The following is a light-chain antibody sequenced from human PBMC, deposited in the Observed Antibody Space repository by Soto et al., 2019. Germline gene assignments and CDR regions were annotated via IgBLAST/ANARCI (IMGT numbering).Light chain of an antibody. V-gene: IGKV1-9*01. CDR1: QGLSSD. CDR2: AAS. Sequence: DIQLTQSPSFLSASVGDRVTITCRASQGLSSDLAWYQQKPGKAPKLLIYAASTLQSGVPSRFSGSGSGTGFTLTISSLQPEDFATYYCQQLNSYPITFGQGTRLEIK. CDR3: QQLNSYPIT. J-gene: IGKJ5*01.